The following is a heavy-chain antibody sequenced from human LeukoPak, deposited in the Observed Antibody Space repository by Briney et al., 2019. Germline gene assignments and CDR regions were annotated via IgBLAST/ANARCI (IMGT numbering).Heavy chain of an antibody. CDR1: GYTFTSNN. V-gene: IGHV1-8*01. CDR2: MNPNNGKT. D-gene: IGHD4/OR15-4a*01. CDR3: ARAVTNYNPLDV. Sequence: ASVKVSCKASGYTFTSNNIDWVRQAPGQGLEWMGWMNPNNGKTGYAQKFQGRVTMTRDISITTAYMELSSLGSEDTAVYYCARAVTNYNPLDVWGKGTSVTVSS. J-gene: IGHJ6*04.